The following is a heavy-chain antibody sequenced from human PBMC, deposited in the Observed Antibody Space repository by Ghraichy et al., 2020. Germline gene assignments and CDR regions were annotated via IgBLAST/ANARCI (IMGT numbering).Heavy chain of an antibody. CDR1: GGSISSSSYY. J-gene: IGHJ3*02. Sequence: SETLSLTCTVSGGSISSSSYYWGWIRQPPGKGLEWIGSIYYSGSTYYNPSLKSRVTISVDTSKNQFSLKLSSVTAADTAVYYCARVMTTVVTPNAFDIWGQGTMVTVSS. D-gene: IGHD4-23*01. V-gene: IGHV4-39*01. CDR2: IYYSGST. CDR3: ARVMTTVVTPNAFDI.